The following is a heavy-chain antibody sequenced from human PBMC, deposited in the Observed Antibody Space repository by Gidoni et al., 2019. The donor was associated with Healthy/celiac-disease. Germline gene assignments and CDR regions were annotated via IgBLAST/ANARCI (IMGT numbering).Heavy chain of an antibody. D-gene: IGHD4-17*01. CDR2: ISSSSSYI. Sequence: EVQLVESGGGLVKPGGSLRLSCAASGFTFSSYSMNWVRQAPGKGLEWVSSISSSSSYIYYADSVKGRFTISRDNAKNSLYLQMNSLRAEDTAVYYCARDSSFYGDPFSYWGQGTLVTVSS. CDR1: GFTFSSYS. J-gene: IGHJ4*02. CDR3: ARDSSFYGDPFSY. V-gene: IGHV3-21*01.